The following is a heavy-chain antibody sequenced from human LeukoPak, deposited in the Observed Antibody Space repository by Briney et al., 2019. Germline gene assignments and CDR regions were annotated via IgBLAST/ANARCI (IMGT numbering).Heavy chain of an antibody. V-gene: IGHV3-23*01. J-gene: IGHJ4*02. Sequence: GGSLRLPCAASGFVFSTYAMGWVRQAPGKGLELVSAISSSGDNTYYADSVKGQFTISRDNSKNTLDLQMNSLRAEDTAMYHCAKVKALDAVASYFDYWGQGTLVTVSS. CDR2: ISSSGDNT. D-gene: IGHD1-1*01. CDR3: AKVKALDAVASYFDY. CDR1: GFVFSTYA.